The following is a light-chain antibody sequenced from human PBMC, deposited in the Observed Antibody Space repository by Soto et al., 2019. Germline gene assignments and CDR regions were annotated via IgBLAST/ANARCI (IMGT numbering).Light chain of an antibody. CDR2: DAS. J-gene: IGKJ4*01. V-gene: IGKV3-11*01. Sequence: EIVLTQSPATLSLSPGERAALSCRASQSVSSYLAWYQQKPGQAPRLLIYDASKSATGIPARFSGSGSGTDSTLTISSLEPEDFAVYFCQQRSNWPSTFGGGTKVE. CDR3: QQRSNWPST. CDR1: QSVSSY.